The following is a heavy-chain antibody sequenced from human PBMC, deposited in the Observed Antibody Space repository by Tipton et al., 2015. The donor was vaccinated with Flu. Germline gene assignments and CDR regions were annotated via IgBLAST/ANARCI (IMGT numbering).Heavy chain of an antibody. V-gene: IGHV4-34*01. CDR2: IDHSGST. Sequence: TLSLTCAVYGGSLSGYFWSWTRQPPGKGLEYIGEIDHSGSTTYNPSLKSRVTISIGTSKNQFSLWLISVTAADTAVYYCARHEWGSSSATFDTWGQGSLVTVSS. D-gene: IGHD6-6*01. J-gene: IGHJ4*02. CDR1: GGSLSGYF. CDR3: ARHEWGSSSATFDT.